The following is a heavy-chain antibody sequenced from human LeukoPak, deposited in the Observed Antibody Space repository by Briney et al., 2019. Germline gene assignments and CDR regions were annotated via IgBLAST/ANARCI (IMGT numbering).Heavy chain of an antibody. V-gene: IGHV1-18*01. Sequence: ASVKVSCKASGYTFTSYGISWVRQAPGQGLEWMGWISAYNGSTNYAQKLQGRVAMTTDTSTSTAYMELRSLRSDDTAVYYCAIAVAGTEDYWGQGTLVTVSS. D-gene: IGHD6-19*01. J-gene: IGHJ4*02. CDR3: AIAVAGTEDY. CDR1: GYTFTSYG. CDR2: ISAYNGST.